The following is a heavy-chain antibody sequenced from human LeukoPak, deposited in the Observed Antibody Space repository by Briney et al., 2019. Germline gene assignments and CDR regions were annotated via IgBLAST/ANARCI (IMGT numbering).Heavy chain of an antibody. CDR3: ARDSTPATPGGYYGWAAFDI. CDR2: VYYSGST. J-gene: IGHJ3*02. CDR1: GGSISSYY. V-gene: IGHV4-59*12. D-gene: IGHD3-3*01. Sequence: PSETLSLTCTVSGGSISSYYWTWIRQPPGKGLEWIGYVYYSGSTNYNPSLKSRVTMSVDTSKNQFSLKLSSVTAADTAVYYCARDSTPATPGGYYGWAAFDIWGQGTMVTVSS.